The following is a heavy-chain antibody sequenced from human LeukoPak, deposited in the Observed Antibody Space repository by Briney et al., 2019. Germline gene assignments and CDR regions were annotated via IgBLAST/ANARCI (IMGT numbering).Heavy chain of an antibody. CDR2: ISVRAGTI. Sequence: PGGSLRLSCAASGFGFGQYEMNWVRQAPRKGLEWIAYISVRAGTIYYGDSAEGRFTISRDDAKNSLYLQMNGLRVGDTAIYYCAKDFPHYYEVPHGMDVWGQGTTVTV. CDR3: AKDFPHYYEVPHGMDV. D-gene: IGHD3-22*01. V-gene: IGHV3-48*03. J-gene: IGHJ6*02. CDR1: GFGFGQYE.